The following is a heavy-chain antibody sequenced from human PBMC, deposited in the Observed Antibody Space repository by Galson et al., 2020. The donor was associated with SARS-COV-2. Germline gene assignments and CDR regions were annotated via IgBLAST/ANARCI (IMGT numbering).Heavy chain of an antibody. V-gene: IGHV1-8*01. CDR2: MNPKSGNT. J-gene: IGHJ5*02. Sequence: ASVKVSCKASGYTLTNYDINWVRQATGQGLEWMGWMNPKSGNTGYVQKFQGRGALTRDTSTSTAYLELNSLRSEDTAVYYCARVWERGFSDGNWFDPWGQGTLVTVSS. CDR1: GYTLTNYD. D-gene: IGHD5-18*01. CDR3: ARVWERGFSDGNWFDP.